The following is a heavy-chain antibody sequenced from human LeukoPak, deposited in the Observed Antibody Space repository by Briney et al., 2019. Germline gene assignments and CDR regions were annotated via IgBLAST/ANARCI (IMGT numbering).Heavy chain of an antibody. J-gene: IGHJ4*02. CDR1: GFTFSSYG. CDR3: ARANKLGIVENYFDY. CDR2: IWYDGSNK. V-gene: IGHV3-33*01. D-gene: IGHD7-27*01. Sequence: GGSLRLSCAASGFTFSSYGMHWVRQAPGKGLEWVAVIWYDGSNKYYADSVKGRFTISRDNSKNTLYLQTNSLRAQDTAVYYCARANKLGIVENYFDYWGQGTLVTVSS.